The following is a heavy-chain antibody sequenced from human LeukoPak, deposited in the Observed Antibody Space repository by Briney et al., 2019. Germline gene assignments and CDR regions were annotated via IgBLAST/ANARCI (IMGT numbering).Heavy chain of an antibody. CDR3: AKPAAGYCSGVPCYRYFDL. CDR2: ITGSGATL. V-gene: IGHV3-23*01. D-gene: IGHD2-15*01. Sequence: GGSLRLSCAASGFIFSSSVMSWVRQAPGKGLEWVSTITGSGATLYYADSVRGRFTISRDNSKSMQYLQMNSLSADDTAVYYCAKPAAGYCSGVPCYRYFDLWGRGTLVTVSS. CDR1: GFIFSSSV. J-gene: IGHJ2*01.